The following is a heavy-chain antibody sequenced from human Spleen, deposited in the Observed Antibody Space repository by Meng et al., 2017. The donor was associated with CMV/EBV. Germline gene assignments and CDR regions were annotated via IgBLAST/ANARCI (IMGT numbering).Heavy chain of an antibody. CDR3: AREYSTSSGGRAFDI. Sequence: GESLKISCAASGFTFSSYWMHWVRQAPGKGLVWVSRINSDGNITTYADSVKGRFTISRDNAKNTLYLQMNSLRAEDTAVYYCAREYSTSSGGRAFDIWGQGTMVTVSS. V-gene: IGHV3-74*01. D-gene: IGHD6-6*01. CDR1: GFTFSSYW. CDR2: INSDGNIT. J-gene: IGHJ3*02.